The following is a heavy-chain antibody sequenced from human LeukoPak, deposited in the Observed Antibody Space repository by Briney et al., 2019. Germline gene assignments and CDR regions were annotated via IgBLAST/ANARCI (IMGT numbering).Heavy chain of an antibody. CDR3: ARFGYSYGYVFDY. J-gene: IGHJ4*02. V-gene: IGHV5-51*01. D-gene: IGHD5-18*01. CDR1: GYSFTSYW. CDR2: INPGDSDT. Sequence: GESLKISCKGSGYSFTSYWIGWVRQMSGKGLEWMGIINPGDSDTRYSPSFQGRVTISADKSISTAYLQWSSLKASDTARYYCARFGYSYGYVFDYWGQGTLVTVSS.